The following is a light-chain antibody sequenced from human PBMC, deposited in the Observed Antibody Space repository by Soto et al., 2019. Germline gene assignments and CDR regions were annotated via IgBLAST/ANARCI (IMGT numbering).Light chain of an antibody. CDR2: EVS. J-gene: IGLJ1*01. CDR3: SSYTSSSTYD. Sequence: QSVLTQPASVSGSPGQSITISCTGTSTDVGGYNYVSWYQQHPGKAPKLIIYEVSNRPSGASNRFSGSKSGNTTSLTISGLQAEDEADYYCSSYTSSSTYDFGTGTKVTVL. CDR1: STDVGGYNY. V-gene: IGLV2-14*01.